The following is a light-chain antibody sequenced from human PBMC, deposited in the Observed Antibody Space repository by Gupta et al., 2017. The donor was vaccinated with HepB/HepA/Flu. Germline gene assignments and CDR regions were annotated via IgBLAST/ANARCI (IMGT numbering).Light chain of an antibody. CDR2: LEGSGSY. CDR3: ETWDSNTRV. J-gene: IGLJ3*02. V-gene: IGLV4-60*03. Sequence: QPVLTQSSSAPASLGSSVKLTCTLSSGHSSYIIAWHQQQPGKAPRYLMKLEGSGSYNKGSGVPDRFSGSSSGADRYLTIYNLQSEDEADYYCETWDSNTRVFGGGTKLTVL. CDR1: SGHSSYI.